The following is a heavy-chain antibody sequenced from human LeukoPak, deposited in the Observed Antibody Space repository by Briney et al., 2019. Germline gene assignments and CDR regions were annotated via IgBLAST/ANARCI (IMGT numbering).Heavy chain of an antibody. CDR2: IYPGDADS. J-gene: IGHJ4*02. CDR1: GYSFSSYW. D-gene: IGHD5-18*01. Sequence: GESLKISCKGSGYSFSSYWIGWVRQMPGKGLEWMGIIYPGDADSRYSPSFQGQVTISADKSINTAYLQWSSLKASDTAIYYCARRGEAMDPFDYWGQGTLVTVSS. CDR3: ARRGEAMDPFDY. V-gene: IGHV5-51*01.